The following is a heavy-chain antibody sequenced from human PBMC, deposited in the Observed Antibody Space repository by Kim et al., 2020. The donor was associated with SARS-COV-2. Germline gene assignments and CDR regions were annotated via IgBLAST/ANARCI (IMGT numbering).Heavy chain of an antibody. CDR3: ARRGREYCMDV. Sequence: GGSLRLSCAPSGFTFSGFGMSWVRQAPGKGLEWVSAVRNSGDNTYHADSVSGRFTSYRDNYKNTLYLQKNSRRAEDTATYYCARRGREYCMDVWGKGTTVTVSS. CDR2: VRNSGDNT. V-gene: IGHV3-23*01. J-gene: IGHJ6*03. CDR1: GFTFSGFG. D-gene: IGHD3-16*01.